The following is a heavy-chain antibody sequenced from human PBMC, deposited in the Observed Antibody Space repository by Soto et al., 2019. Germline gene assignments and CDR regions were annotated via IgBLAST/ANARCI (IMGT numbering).Heavy chain of an antibody. J-gene: IGHJ5*02. CDR3: SGGSGTAYENWSDP. V-gene: IGHV1-69*13. D-gene: IGHD3-10*01. CDR1: GGTFSSYA. Sequence: GASVKVSCKASGGTFSSYAISWVRQAPGQGLEWMGGIIPIFGTANYAQKFQGRVTITADESTSTAYMELSSLRSEDTAVYYCSGGSGTAYENWSDPWGQGTLVTVSS. CDR2: IIPIFGTA.